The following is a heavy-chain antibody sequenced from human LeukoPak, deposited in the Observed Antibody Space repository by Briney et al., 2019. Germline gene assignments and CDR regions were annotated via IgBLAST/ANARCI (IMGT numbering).Heavy chain of an antibody. CDR3: ARDGRFAAYEPDY. CDR2: ISAYDGNT. Sequence: GASVKVSCKASGLTFSNYGITWVRQAPGQGLEWVGWISAYDGNTNYAQKFQGRVTMTTDTSTSTAHMELRSLRYDDTAVYYCARDGRFAAYEPDYWGQGTLVTVPS. V-gene: IGHV1-18*01. CDR1: GLTFSNYG. D-gene: IGHD1-26*01. J-gene: IGHJ4*02.